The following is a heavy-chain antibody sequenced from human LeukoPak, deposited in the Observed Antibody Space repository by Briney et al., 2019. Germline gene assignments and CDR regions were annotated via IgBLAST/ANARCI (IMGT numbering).Heavy chain of an antibody. CDR3: AREKGYSGYSHYYYYYMDV. Sequence: ASVTVSCKASGGTFSSYAISWVRQARGQGLEWMGGIIPIFGTANYAQKFQGRVTITTDESTSTAYMELSSLRSEDTAVYYCAREKGYSGYSHYYYYYMDVWGKGTTVTVSS. D-gene: IGHD5-12*01. J-gene: IGHJ6*03. CDR1: GGTFSSYA. CDR2: IIPIFGTA. V-gene: IGHV1-69*05.